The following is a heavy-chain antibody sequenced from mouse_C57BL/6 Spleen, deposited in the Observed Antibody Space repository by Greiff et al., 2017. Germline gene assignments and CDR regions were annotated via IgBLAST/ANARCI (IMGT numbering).Heavy chain of an antibody. CDR1: GYTFTSYT. Sequence: QVQLQQSGAELARPGASVKMSCKASGYTFTSYTMHWVKQRPGQGLEWIGYINPSSGYTKYNQKFKDKATLTADKSSSTAYMQLSSLSSEDSAVYYCANYDGFAYWGQGTLVTVSA. V-gene: IGHV1-4*01. J-gene: IGHJ3*01. D-gene: IGHD2-4*01. CDR3: ANYDGFAY. CDR2: INPSSGYT.